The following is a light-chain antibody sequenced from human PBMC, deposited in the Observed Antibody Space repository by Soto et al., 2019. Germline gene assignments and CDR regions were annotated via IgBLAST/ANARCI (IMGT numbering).Light chain of an antibody. V-gene: IGLV1-40*01. CDR2: GNS. J-gene: IGLJ1*01. CDR3: QSYDSSLSGVV. CDR1: SSNIGAGYD. Sequence: QSVLTQPPSVSGAPGQRVTISCTGSSSNIGAGYDVHWYQQLPGTAPKLLIYGNSNRPSGVPDRFSGSKSGTSASLAITGLQAEAEADYYCQSYDSSLSGVVFGTGTKLTVL.